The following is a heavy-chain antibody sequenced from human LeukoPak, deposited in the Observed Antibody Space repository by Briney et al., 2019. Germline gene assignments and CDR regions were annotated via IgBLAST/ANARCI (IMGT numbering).Heavy chain of an antibody. V-gene: IGHV3-21*01. CDR2: ISSSSSYI. Sequence: GGSLRLSCAASGFTFSSYSMNWARQAPGKGLEWVSSISSSSSYIYYADSVKGRFTISRDNAKNSLYLQMNSLRAEDTAVYYCARDDGYGDYDYWGQGTLVTVSS. CDR1: GFTFSSYS. D-gene: IGHD4-17*01. CDR3: ARDDGYGDYDY. J-gene: IGHJ4*02.